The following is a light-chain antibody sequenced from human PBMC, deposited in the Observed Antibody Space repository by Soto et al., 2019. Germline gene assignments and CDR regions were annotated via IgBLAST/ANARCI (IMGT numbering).Light chain of an antibody. CDR3: QQYISFPKT. CDR2: DAS. V-gene: IGKV1-5*01. J-gene: IGKJ1*01. CDR1: QSVSSW. Sequence: DIQMTQSPPTLPAFVGDTVTITCRAGQSVSSWLAWYQQKPGTAPNLLIYDASSLASGVPSRFSGSGSGTKFTLTIRSLQPDDFATYYCQQYISFPKTFGQGTKVEMK.